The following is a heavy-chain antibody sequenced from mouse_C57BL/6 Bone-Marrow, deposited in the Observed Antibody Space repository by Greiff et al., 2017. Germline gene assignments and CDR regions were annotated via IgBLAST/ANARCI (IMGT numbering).Heavy chain of an antibody. V-gene: IGHV1-81*01. Sequence: VQLQQSGAELARPGASVKLSCKASGYTFTSYGISWVKQRTGQGLEWIGEIYPRSGNTYYNEKFKGKATLTADKSSSTAYMELRSLTSEDSAVYFCARLTYYGSSYGAYWGQGTLVTVSA. CDR1: GYTFTSYG. D-gene: IGHD1-1*01. J-gene: IGHJ3*01. CDR2: IYPRSGNT. CDR3: ARLTYYGSSYGAY.